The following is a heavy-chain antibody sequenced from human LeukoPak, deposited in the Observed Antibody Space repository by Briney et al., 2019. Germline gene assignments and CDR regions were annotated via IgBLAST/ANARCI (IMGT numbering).Heavy chain of an antibody. CDR2: ISGSGGST. CDR1: GFTFSSYA. V-gene: IGHV3-23*01. CDR3: ANEVGSIVGAN. D-gene: IGHD1-26*01. J-gene: IGHJ1*01. Sequence: GGSLRLSCAASGFTFSSYAMSWVRQAPGKGLEWVSAISGSGGSTYYADSVKGRFTIPRDNSKNTLYLQMNSLRAEDTAVYYCANEVGSIVGANWGQGTLVTVSS.